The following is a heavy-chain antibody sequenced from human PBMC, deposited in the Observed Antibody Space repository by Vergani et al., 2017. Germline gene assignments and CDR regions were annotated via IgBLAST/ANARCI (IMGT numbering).Heavy chain of an antibody. J-gene: IGHJ6*02. CDR3: ARDTLRVHYYGSGSLNYYYGMDV. D-gene: IGHD3-10*01. Sequence: QVQLVQSGAEVKKPGSSVKVSCKASGGTFSSYAISWVRQAPGQGLEWMGGIIPIFGTANSAQKFQGRVTITAEKSTSTAYMELSSLRSEDTAVYYSARDTLRVHYYGSGSLNYYYGMDVWGQGTTVTVSS. V-gene: IGHV1-69*06. CDR2: IIPIFGTA. CDR1: GGTFSSYA.